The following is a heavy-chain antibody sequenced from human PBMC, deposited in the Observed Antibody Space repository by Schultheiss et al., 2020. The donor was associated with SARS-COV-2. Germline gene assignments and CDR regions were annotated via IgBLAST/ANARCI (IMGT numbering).Heavy chain of an antibody. CDR2: INPNSGGT. J-gene: IGHJ3*01. Sequence: ASVKVSCKASGGTFSSYAISWVRQAPGQGLEWMGWINPNSGGTNYAQKFQGWVTMTRDTSITTAYMELNSLTSDASAVYYCARGHDTGGNDVFDVWGQGTVVTVSS. CDR1: GGTFSSYA. D-gene: IGHD4-23*01. CDR3: ARGHDTGGNDVFDV. V-gene: IGHV1-2*04.